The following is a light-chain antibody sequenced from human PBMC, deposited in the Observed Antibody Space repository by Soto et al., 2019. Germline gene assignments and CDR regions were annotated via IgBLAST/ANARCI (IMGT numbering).Light chain of an antibody. CDR2: GAS. J-gene: IGKJ1*01. Sequence: EIVMTQSPATLSVSPGERGNLSCRASQNIRTNLAWYQQKPGQAPRLLIYGASSRATGIPDRFSGSGSGTDFTLTISRLEPEDFAVYYCQQYGSSLWTFGQGTKVDTK. V-gene: IGKV3-20*01. CDR1: QNIRTN. CDR3: QQYGSSLWT.